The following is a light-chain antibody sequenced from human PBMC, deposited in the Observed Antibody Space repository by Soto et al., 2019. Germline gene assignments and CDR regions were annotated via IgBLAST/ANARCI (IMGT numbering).Light chain of an antibody. CDR3: QQYNNWPQT. CDR1: QSVSSSY. Sequence: EIVLTQSPDNLSLPPGERATLSCRASQSVSSSYLAWYQQKPGQAPRLLIYGASTRATGIPARFSGSGSGTEFTLTISSLQSEDFAVYYCQQYNNWPQTFGQGTKVDIK. J-gene: IGKJ1*01. V-gene: IGKV3-15*01. CDR2: GAS.